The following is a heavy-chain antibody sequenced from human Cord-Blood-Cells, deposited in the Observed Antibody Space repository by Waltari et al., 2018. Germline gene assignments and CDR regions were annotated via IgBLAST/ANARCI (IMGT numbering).Heavy chain of an antibody. Sequence: QVQLVQSGAEVKKPGASVTVSCQALGYTFHGYYLHWGRQAPGQGFEWMGWINPNSGGTNYAQKFQGRVTMTRDTSISTAYMELSRLRSDDTAVYYCARRRTGDAFDIWGQGTMVTVSS. V-gene: IGHV1-2*02. CDR1: GYTFHGYY. CDR2: INPNSGGT. J-gene: IGHJ3*02. D-gene: IGHD3-9*01. CDR3: ARRRTGDAFDI.